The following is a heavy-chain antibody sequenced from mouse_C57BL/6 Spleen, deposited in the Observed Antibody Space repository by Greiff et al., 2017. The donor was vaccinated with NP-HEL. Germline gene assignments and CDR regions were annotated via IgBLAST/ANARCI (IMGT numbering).Heavy chain of an antibody. CDR3: ARGGFSTTVVAPWYVDV. Sequence: VQLQQSGAELVKPGASVKMSCKASGYTFTSYWITWVKQRPGQGLEWIGDIYPGSGSTNYNEKFKSKATLTVDTSSSTAYMQLSSLTSEDSAVLYGARGGFSTTVVAPWYVDVWGTGTTVTVSS. CDR1: GYTFTSYW. CDR2: IYPGSGST. D-gene: IGHD1-1*01. V-gene: IGHV1-55*01. J-gene: IGHJ1*03.